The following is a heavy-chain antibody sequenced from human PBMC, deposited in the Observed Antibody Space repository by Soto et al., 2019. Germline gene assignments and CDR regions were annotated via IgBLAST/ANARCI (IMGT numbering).Heavy chain of an antibody. CDR1: GFTFSSYA. CDR3: SKGRSSSSQTFDY. V-gene: IGHV3-23*01. J-gene: IGHJ4*02. Sequence: PGGCLRLSCAASGFTFSSYAMSWVRQAPGKGLEWVSAISGSGGSTYYADSVKGRFTISRDKCKNTLYLQMNSLRGEDTAVYYCSKGRSSSSQTFDYWGQGTLVTVSS. CDR2: ISGSGGST. D-gene: IGHD6-6*01.